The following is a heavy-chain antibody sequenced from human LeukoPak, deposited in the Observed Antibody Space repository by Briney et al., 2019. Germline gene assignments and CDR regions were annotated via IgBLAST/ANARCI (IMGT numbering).Heavy chain of an antibody. J-gene: IGHJ6*02. V-gene: IGHV5-51*01. CDR3: ARTGRVGVRPDDYYYYGMDV. Sequence: GESLQISCKGSGYSFTSYWIGWVRQMPGKGLEWMGIIYPGDSDTRYSPSFQGQVTISADKSISTAYLQWSSLKASDTAMYYCARTGRVGVRPDDYYYYGMDVWGQGTTVTVSS. CDR2: IYPGDSDT. CDR1: GYSFTSYW. D-gene: IGHD1-26*01.